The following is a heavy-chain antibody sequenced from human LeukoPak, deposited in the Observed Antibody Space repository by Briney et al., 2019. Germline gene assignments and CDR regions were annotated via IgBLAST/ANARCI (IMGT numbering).Heavy chain of an antibody. J-gene: IGHJ4*02. CDR1: GFTFSSYE. D-gene: IGHD3-22*01. CDR2: ISSSGSTI. CDR3: ARDHINYYDSLGYQIYYFDY. Sequence: PGGSLRLSCAASGFTFSSYEMNWVRQAPGKGLEWVSYISSSGSTIYYADSVKGRFTISRDNAKNSLYLQMNSLRAEDTAVYYCARDHINYYDSLGYQIYYFDYWGQGTLVTVSS. V-gene: IGHV3-48*03.